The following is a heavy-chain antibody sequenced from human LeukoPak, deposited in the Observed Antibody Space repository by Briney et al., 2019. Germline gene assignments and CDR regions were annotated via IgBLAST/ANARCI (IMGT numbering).Heavy chain of an antibody. D-gene: IGHD3-9*01. CDR1: GYTFTSYY. V-gene: IGHV1-46*01. J-gene: IGHJ5*02. CDR3: ARDWGYDILTGSSNWFDP. Sequence: ASVKVSCKASGYTFTSYYMHWVRQAPGQGLEWMGIINPSGGSTSYAQKFQGRVTMTRDMSTSTVYMELSSLRSEDTAVYYCARDWGYDILTGSSNWFDPWGQGTLVTVPS. CDR2: INPSGGST.